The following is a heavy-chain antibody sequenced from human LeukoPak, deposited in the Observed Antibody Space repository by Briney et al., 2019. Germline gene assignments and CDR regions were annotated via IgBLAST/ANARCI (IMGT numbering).Heavy chain of an antibody. Sequence: GESLRLSCAASGFIFSDYDMTWIRQAPGKGLEWISYIDTSSSTIYYADSVMGRFTISRDNAKNSLFLQMNSLRAEDTAVYYCARDRGPCTAWGQGTLVTVSS. D-gene: IGHD1-26*01. CDR3: ARDRGPCTA. CDR1: GFIFSDYD. V-gene: IGHV3-11*01. J-gene: IGHJ4*02. CDR2: IDTSSSTI.